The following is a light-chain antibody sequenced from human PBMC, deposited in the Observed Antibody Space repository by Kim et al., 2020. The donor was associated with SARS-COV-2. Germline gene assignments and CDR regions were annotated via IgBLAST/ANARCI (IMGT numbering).Light chain of an antibody. CDR1: NIGSIS. J-gene: IGLJ2*01. CDR3: QVWDSSSDHVV. V-gene: IGLV3-21*04. CDR2: NDA. Sequence: SYELTQPPSVSVAPGKMARITCGGNNIGSISLHWYQQKPGQAPVLVIYNDADRPSGIPERFSGSNSGNTATLTISRVEAGDEADYYCQVWDSSSDHVVFGGGTQLTVL.